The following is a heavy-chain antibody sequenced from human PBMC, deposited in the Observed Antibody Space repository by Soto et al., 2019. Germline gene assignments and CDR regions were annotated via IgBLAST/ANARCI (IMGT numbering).Heavy chain of an antibody. CDR1: GFTFSSYG. J-gene: IGHJ4*02. V-gene: IGHV3-33*06. D-gene: IGHD2-15*01. Sequence: GGSLRLSCAASGFTFSSYGMHWVRQAPGKGLEWVAVIWYDGSNKYYADSVKGRFTISRDNSKNTLYLQMSSLRADDTALYYCVKGSATSRPYYFDYWGQGTLVTVSS. CDR3: VKGSATSRPYYFDY. CDR2: IWYDGSNK.